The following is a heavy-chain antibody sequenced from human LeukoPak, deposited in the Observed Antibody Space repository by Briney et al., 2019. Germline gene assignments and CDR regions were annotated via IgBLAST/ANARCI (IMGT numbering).Heavy chain of an antibody. CDR2: IYTSGST. V-gene: IGHV4-4*07. Sequence: SETLSLTCTVSGGSISSYYWSWIRQPAGKGLEWIGRIYTSGSTNYNPSLKSRVTISRDTSKDQFSLRLSSVTAADTAVYYCARRSSGQPVDYWGQGTLVTVSS. CDR1: GGSISSYY. D-gene: IGHD3-3*01. CDR3: ARRSSGQPVDY. J-gene: IGHJ4*02.